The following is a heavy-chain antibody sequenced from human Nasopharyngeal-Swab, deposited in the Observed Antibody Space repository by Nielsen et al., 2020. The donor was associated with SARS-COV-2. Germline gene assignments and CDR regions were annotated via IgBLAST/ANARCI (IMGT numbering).Heavy chain of an antibody. V-gene: IGHV5-10-1*01. Sequence: GESLKISCKGSGYSFTSYWISWVRQMPGKGLERMGRIDPSDSYTNYSPSFQGHVTISADKSISTAYLQWSSLKASDTAMYYCARSLDYDILTGLSDFNYYYYMDVWGKGTTVTVSS. J-gene: IGHJ6*03. CDR1: GYSFTSYW. D-gene: IGHD3-9*01. CDR3: ARSLDYDILTGLSDFNYYYYMDV. CDR2: IDPSDSYT.